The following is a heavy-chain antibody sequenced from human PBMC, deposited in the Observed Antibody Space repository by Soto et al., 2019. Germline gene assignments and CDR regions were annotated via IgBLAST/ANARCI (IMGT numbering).Heavy chain of an antibody. CDR2: IYWKGAII. CDR3: ANDKGIQLWPHNWFDP. Sequence: SLRRSCSASGFKFDDHAMHWVRQAPGKGLEWVSGIYWKGAIISYAESVKGRFTISRDNAKNSLFLQVNSLRAEDTALYYCANDKGIQLWPHNWFDPWGQGTLVTVSS. V-gene: IGHV3-9*01. J-gene: IGHJ5*02. D-gene: IGHD5-18*01. CDR1: GFKFDDHA.